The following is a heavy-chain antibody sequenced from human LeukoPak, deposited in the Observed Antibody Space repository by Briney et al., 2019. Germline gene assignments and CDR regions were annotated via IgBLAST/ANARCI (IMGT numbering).Heavy chain of an antibody. Sequence: PSETLSLTCTVSGGSISSYYWSWIRQPPGKGLEWIGYIYYSGSTNYNPSLKSRVTISVDTSKNQFSLKLSSVTAADTAVYYCARFIGGSSGYYSGIDYWGQGTLVTVSS. D-gene: IGHD3-22*01. J-gene: IGHJ4*02. CDR2: IYYSGST. V-gene: IGHV4-59*01. CDR1: GGSISSYY. CDR3: ARFIGGSSGYYSGIDY.